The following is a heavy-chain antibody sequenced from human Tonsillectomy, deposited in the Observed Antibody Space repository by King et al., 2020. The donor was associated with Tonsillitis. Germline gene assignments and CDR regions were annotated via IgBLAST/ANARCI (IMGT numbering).Heavy chain of an antibody. J-gene: IGHJ4*02. Sequence: VQLVESGGGLVRPGGSLRLSCAASGFTFSSYWMHWVRQTPGKGLVWVSRIDSDGSSTSSADSVKGRFTISRDNAKNTLYLQMNSLRAEDTAVYYCASRYCSGVSCYLDHWGQGTLVTVSS. CDR2: IDSDGSST. CDR1: GFTFSSYW. CDR3: ASRYCSGVSCYLDH. V-gene: IGHV3-74*01. D-gene: IGHD2-15*01.